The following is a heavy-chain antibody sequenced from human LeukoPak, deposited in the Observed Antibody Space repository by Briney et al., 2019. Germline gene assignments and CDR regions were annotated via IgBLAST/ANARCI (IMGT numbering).Heavy chain of an antibody. J-gene: IGHJ4*02. CDR1: GGSISNSSYY. V-gene: IGHV4-39*07. CDR2: IYYSGST. Sequence: SVTLSLTCTVSGGSISNSSYYWGWIRQPPGKGLEWIGNIYYSGSTYYNPSLKSRVTISVDTSKNQFSLKLSSVTAADTAVYYCARVYYHSVVDSCFDYWGQGTLVTVSS. D-gene: IGHD3-22*01. CDR3: ARVYYHSVVDSCFDY.